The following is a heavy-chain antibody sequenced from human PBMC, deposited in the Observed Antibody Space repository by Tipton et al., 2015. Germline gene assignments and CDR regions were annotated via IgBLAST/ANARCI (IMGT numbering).Heavy chain of an antibody. J-gene: IGHJ3*02. CDR3: AREMFDFRSGVSYAFDI. CDR2: IKQDGRDK. CDR1: GFTFSRYW. D-gene: IGHD3-3*01. V-gene: IGHV3-7*01. Sequence: GSLRLSCAASGFTFSRYWMSWVRQAAGKGLEWVANIKQDGRDKYYVDSVRGRFTVSRDNDKNSLYLQMNSLRAEDTAMYYCAREMFDFRSGVSYAFDIWGQGTMVTVSS.